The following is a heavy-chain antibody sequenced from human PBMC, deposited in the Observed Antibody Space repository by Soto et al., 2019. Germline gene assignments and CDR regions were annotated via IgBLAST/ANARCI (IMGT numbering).Heavy chain of an antibody. Sequence: QVQLQESGPRLVRPSETLSLTCVVSGGSISSSHSWRWVRQPPGQGLEGIAGTYHSGSTNYNPTLTSRFTISVDKSKDQFSLKLNSVSAADTAVYFCARAVALHGLFYLDFWGQGTLVTVSS. CDR3: ARAVALHGLFYLDF. D-gene: IGHD2-21*01. CDR1: GGSISSSHS. CDR2: TYHSGST. J-gene: IGHJ4*02. V-gene: IGHV4-4*02.